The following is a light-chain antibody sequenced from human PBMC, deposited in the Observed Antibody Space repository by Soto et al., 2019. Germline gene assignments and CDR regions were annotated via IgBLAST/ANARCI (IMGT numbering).Light chain of an antibody. V-gene: IGKV3-20*01. CDR1: RSISTY. CDR2: GAS. J-gene: IGKJ1*01. CDR3: QQYGSSPRT. Sequence: DTVLTQSPATLSLSPGERATLSCRASRSISTYLAWYQQKPGQAPRLLIYGASSRATGIPDRFSGSGSGTDFTLTISRLEPEDFAVYYCQQYGSSPRTFGQGTKVDI.